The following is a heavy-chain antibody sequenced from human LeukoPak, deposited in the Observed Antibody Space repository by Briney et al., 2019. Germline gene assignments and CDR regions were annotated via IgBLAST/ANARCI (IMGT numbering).Heavy chain of an antibody. CDR2: IIPILGIA. Sequence: GASVKVSCKASGGTFSSYTISWVRQAPGQGPEWMGRIIPILGIANYAQKFQGRVTITADKSTSTAYMELSSLRSEDTAVYYCAREGSGSYGDYYMDVWGKGTTVTVSS. D-gene: IGHD1-26*01. CDR3: AREGSGSYGDYYMDV. J-gene: IGHJ6*03. CDR1: GGTFSSYT. V-gene: IGHV1-69*04.